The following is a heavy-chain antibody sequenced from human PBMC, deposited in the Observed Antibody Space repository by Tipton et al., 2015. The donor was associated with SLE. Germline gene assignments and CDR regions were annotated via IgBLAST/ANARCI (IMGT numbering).Heavy chain of an antibody. CDR3: VRGNYNFDY. J-gene: IGHJ4*02. V-gene: IGHV6-1*01. D-gene: IGHD1-7*01. CDR2: TYYRSKWYH. Sequence: GLVKPSQTLSLTCAISGESVSSNGASWNWIRQSPSRGLEWLGRTYYRSKWYHQYADSVKSRITINPDTAKNQFSLQLNSVAPEDTAIYYCVRGNYNFDYWGQGTLVTVPS. CDR1: GESVSSNGAS.